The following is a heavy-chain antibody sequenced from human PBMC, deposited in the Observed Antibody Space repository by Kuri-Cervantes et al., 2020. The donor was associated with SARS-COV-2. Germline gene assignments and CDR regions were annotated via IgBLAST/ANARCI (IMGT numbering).Heavy chain of an antibody. V-gene: IGHV3-30-3*01. J-gene: IGHJ4*02. D-gene: IGHD2-2*02. CDR2: TSYDVSNK. CDR1: GFTFISYA. CDR3: AKSGFYTSNWNLFDH. Sequence: GGSLRLSCAAAGFTFISYAMHWVRQAPGKGLEWVAVTSYDVSNKYYADSVKGRFTISTDTSQKTLYLQMNSLRADDTALYYCAKSGFYTSNWNLFDHWGQGTLVTVSS.